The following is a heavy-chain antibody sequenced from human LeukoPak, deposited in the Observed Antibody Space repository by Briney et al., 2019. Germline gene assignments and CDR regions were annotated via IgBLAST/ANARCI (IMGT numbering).Heavy chain of an antibody. CDR3: AKGRVTAIPGVYNWFDP. CDR2: INSDGSST. J-gene: IGHJ5*02. D-gene: IGHD2-21*02. Sequence: GGSLRLSCAASGFTFSSYWMHWVRQAPGKGLVWVSRINSDGSSTSYADSVKGRFTISRDNSKSTLWLQMNSLRVEDTAVYYCAKGRVTAIPGVYNWFDPWGQGTLVTVSS. CDR1: GFTFSSYW. V-gene: IGHV3-74*01.